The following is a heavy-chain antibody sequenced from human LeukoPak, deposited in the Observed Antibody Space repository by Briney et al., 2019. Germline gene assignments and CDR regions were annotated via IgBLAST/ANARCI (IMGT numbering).Heavy chain of an antibody. V-gene: IGHV1-18*04. CDR2: VSGNNGHT. Sequence: ASVKVSCKASGYTFTNYVITWVRQAPGQGLEWMGWVSGNNGHTKYAQTLQGRVTMTTDTSTNTAYMELRSLRSDDTAVYYCARGHLLSLDYWGQGTLVTVSS. CDR1: GYTFTNYV. J-gene: IGHJ4*02. CDR3: ARGHLLSLDY.